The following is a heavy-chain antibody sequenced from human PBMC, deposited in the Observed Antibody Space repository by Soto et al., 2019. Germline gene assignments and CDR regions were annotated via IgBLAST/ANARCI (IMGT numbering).Heavy chain of an antibody. CDR2: INHSGST. J-gene: IGHJ5*02. CDR3: ARYSTRGSGYFRWFDP. D-gene: IGHD3-22*01. Sequence: SETLSLTCAVYGGSFSGYYWSWIRQPPGKGLEWIGEINHSGSTNYNPSPKSRVTISVDTSKNQFSLKLSSVTAADTAVYYCARYSTRGSGYFRWFDPWGQGTLVTVSS. CDR1: GGSFSGYY. V-gene: IGHV4-34*01.